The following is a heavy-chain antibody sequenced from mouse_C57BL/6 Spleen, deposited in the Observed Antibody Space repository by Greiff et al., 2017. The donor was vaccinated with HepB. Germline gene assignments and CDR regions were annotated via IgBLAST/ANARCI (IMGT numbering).Heavy chain of an antibody. CDR1: GFSLSTSGMG. D-gene: IGHD1-1*02. Sequence: QVTLKECGPGILQSSQTLSLTCSFSGFSLSTSGMGVSWIRQPSGKGLEWLAHIYWDDDKRYNPSLKSRLPISKDTSRNQVFLKITSVDTADTATYYCARSHYGLYYAMDYWGQGTSVTVSS. J-gene: IGHJ4*01. V-gene: IGHV8-12*01. CDR2: IYWDDDK. CDR3: ARSHYGLYYAMDY.